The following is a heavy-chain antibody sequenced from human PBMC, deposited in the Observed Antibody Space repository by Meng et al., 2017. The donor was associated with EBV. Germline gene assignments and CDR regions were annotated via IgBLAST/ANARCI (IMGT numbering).Heavy chain of an antibody. D-gene: IGHD3-10*01. Sequence: QVQGERAGAEVKRPGATGKISCKSSGGPFRSDAVSWVRQGPGQGLEWLGGLIPMSGAPHYAQKFQDRVTITADEYTRTHYMELSSLRSDDTAMYYCASESGRGFTPDFWGQGTLVTVSS. CDR2: LIPMSGAP. CDR3: ASESGRGFTPDF. CDR1: GGPFRSDA. V-gene: IGHV1-69*01. J-gene: IGHJ4*02.